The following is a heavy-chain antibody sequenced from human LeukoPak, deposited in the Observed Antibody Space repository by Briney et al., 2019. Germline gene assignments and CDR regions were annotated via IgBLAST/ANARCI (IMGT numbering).Heavy chain of an antibody. D-gene: IGHD3-10*01. CDR1: GGSISSYY. CDR3: ARVEDYYGSGGSRWFDP. Sequence: PSETLSLTCTVSGGSISSYYWSWIRQPAGKGLEWIGRIYTSGSTNYNPSLKSRVTMSGDTSKNQFSLKLSSVTAADTAVYYCARVEDYYGSGGSRWFDPWGQGTLVTVSS. V-gene: IGHV4-4*07. CDR2: IYTSGST. J-gene: IGHJ5*02.